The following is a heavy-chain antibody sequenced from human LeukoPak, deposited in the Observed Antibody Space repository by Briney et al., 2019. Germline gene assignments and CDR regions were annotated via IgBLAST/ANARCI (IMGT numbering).Heavy chain of an antibody. Sequence: AGSLRLSCAASGFTFSSDGMHWGRQPPGPGLERVAFIGYGGSNKFHGEPVKGGFTISRDNSKNTLYLQMNSLKVEDTAVYYCASGSYYYVSDFWGQGTLVTVSS. J-gene: IGHJ4*02. CDR2: IGYGGSNK. D-gene: IGHD1-26*01. V-gene: IGHV3-30*02. CDR3: ASGSYYYVSDF. CDR1: GFTFSSDG.